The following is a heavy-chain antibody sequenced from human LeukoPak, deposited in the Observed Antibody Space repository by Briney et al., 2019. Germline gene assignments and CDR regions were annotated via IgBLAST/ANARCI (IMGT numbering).Heavy chain of an antibody. CDR1: GFTFSSYS. CDR3: ARDPLVVLIDY. J-gene: IGHJ4*02. CDR2: ISSSSSYI. V-gene: IGHV3-21*01. Sequence: GGSLRLSCAASGFTFSSYSMNWVRQAPGKGLEWVSSISSSSSYIYYADSVKGRFTISRDNAKNSLYLQMNSLRAEDTAVYYCARDPLVVLIDYWGQGTLVTVSS. D-gene: IGHD3-22*01.